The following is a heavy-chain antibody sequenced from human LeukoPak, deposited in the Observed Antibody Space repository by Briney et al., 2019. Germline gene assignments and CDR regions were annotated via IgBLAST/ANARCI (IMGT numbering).Heavy chain of an antibody. CDR2: ISDSGSTI. D-gene: IGHD5-18*01. CDR1: GFTFSDYY. J-gene: IGHJ4*02. CDR3: ARAWTGYSYGDY. V-gene: IGHV3-11*01. Sequence: GGSLRLSCAASGFTFSDYYMSWIRQAPGKGLEWVSYISDSGSTIYYADSVKGRFTISRDNAKNSLYLQMNSLRSEHTAVYYCARAWTGYSYGDYWGQGTLVTVSS.